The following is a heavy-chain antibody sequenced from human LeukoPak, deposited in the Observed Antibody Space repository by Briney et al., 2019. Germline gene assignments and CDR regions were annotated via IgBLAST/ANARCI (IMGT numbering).Heavy chain of an antibody. J-gene: IGHJ3*02. CDR2: IIPIFGTA. D-gene: IGHD2-8*01. CDR3: ARDLQVSREAFDI. Sequence: SVKVSCKASGYTFTSYAISWVRQAPGQGLEWMGGIIPIFGTANYAQKFQGRVTITADESTSTAYMELSSLRSEDTAVYYCARDLQVSREAFDIWGQGTMVTVSS. CDR1: GYTFTSYA. V-gene: IGHV1-69*13.